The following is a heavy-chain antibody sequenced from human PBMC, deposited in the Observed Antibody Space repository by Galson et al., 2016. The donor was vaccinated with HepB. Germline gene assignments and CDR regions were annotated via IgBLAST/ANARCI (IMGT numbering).Heavy chain of an antibody. V-gene: IGHV3-11*01. CDR2: ISSSGKTT. CDR1: GFTFSVYA. CDR3: ATGGQRYFEH. J-gene: IGHJ1*01. D-gene: IGHD6-25*01. Sequence: LRLSCAASGFTFSVYAMTWVRQAPGKGLEWVSYISSSGKTTYYADSVKGRFTISRDNAKNSLHLQLNSLRADDTAVYYCATGGQRYFEHWGQGTLVSVSS.